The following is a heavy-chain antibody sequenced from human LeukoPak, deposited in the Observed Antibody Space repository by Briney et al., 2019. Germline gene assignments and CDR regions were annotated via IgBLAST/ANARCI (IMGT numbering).Heavy chain of an antibody. CDR2: IYYSGST. V-gene: IGHV4-30-4*08. CDR1: GGSISSGDYY. Sequence: SETLSLTCTVSGGSISSGDYYWSWIRQPPGKGLEWIGYIYYSGSTYYNPSLKSRVTISVDTSKNQFSLKLSSVTAADTAVYYCARALTDGAFDIWGQGTMITVSS. J-gene: IGHJ3*02. D-gene: IGHD2-8*02. CDR3: ARALTDGAFDI.